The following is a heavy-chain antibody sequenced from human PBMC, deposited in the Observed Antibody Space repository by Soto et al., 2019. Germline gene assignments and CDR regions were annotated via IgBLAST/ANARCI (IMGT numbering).Heavy chain of an antibody. D-gene: IGHD2-21*01. V-gene: IGHV4-30-2*01. CDR1: GGSISSGGYS. J-gene: IGHJ4*02. CDR3: ARGKIPGLFDY. CDR2: TYHSGST. Sequence: PSETLSLTCAVSGGSISSGGYSWSWIRQPPGKGLEWIGYTYHSGSTYYNPSLKSRVTISVDTSKSQFSLKLTSVTAADTAVYYCARGKIPGLFDYWGQGTLVTVSS.